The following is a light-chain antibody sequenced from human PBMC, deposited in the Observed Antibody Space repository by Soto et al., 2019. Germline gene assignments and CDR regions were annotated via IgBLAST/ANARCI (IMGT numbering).Light chain of an antibody. J-gene: IGLJ1*01. V-gene: IGLV1-40*01. CDR1: SSNIWAGFD. CDR3: QSYDSGVTGSV. CDR2: SNT. Sequence: QSVLTQPPSVSGAPGQTVTICCTGSSSNIWAGFDVHWYQQAPGTAPKLVLYSNTARPSGVPDRFSGSRSGSSGSLAITGRQPEDEDDYYCQSYDSGVTGSVFGTGPKVHVL.